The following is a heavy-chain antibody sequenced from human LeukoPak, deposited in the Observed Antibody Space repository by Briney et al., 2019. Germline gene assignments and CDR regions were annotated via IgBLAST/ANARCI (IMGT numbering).Heavy chain of an antibody. D-gene: IGHD2-15*01. CDR2: INHSGST. J-gene: IGHJ4*02. CDR1: GVSIRSYY. Sequence: KASETLSLTCTVSGVSIRSYYWSWIRQPPGKGLEWIGEINHSGSTNYNPSLKSRVTISVDTSKNQFSLKLSSVTAADTAMYYCARGLSCSGGSCVWGQGTLVTVSS. V-gene: IGHV4-34*01. CDR3: ARGLSCSGGSCV.